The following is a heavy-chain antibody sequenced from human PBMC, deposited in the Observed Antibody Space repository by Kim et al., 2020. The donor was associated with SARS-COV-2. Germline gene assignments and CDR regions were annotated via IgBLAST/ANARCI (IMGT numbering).Heavy chain of an antibody. J-gene: IGHJ4*02. V-gene: IGHV3-72*01. Sequence: DYAGPGKGRLPISRDDSKNSLYLQMNSLKTEDTAVYYCARVRIPDFTFDYWGQGTLVTVSS. D-gene: IGHD2-2*02. CDR3: ARVRIPDFTFDY.